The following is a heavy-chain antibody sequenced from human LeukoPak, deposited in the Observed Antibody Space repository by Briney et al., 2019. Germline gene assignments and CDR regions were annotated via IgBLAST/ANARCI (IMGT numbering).Heavy chain of an antibody. CDR3: ARLGFTTAIPNDY. CDR2: INPNSGGT. J-gene: IGHJ4*02. Sequence: ASVKVSCKASGYTFTGYYMHWVRQAPGQGLEGMGWINPNSGGTKYAQKFQGRVTMTRDTSISTAYMELSRLRSDDTAVYYCARLGFTTAIPNDYWGQGTLVTVSS. D-gene: IGHD2-2*02. V-gene: IGHV1-2*02. CDR1: GYTFTGYY.